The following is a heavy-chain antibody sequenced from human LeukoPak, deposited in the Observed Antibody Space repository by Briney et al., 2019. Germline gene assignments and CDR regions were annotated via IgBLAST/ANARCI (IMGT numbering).Heavy chain of an antibody. V-gene: IGHV4-59*01. CDR3: ATGSGNYYNRAFDY. CDR2: IYYSGTT. D-gene: IGHD3-10*01. CDR1: GGSISSYY. J-gene: IGHJ4*02. Sequence: PSETLSLTCTVSGGSISSYYWSWIRQPPGKGLGWIGYIYYSGTTYYNPPLKSRVTISVDTSKNQFSLKLSSVTAADTAVYYCATGSGNYYNRAFDYWGQGTLVTVSS.